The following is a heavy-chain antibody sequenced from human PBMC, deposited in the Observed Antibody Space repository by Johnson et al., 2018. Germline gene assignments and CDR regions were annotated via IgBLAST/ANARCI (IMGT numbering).Heavy chain of an antibody. D-gene: IGHD4-17*01. CDR2: IRYDGSEK. CDR1: GFTFSTYG. Sequence: QVQLVQSGGGVVQPGRSLRLCCATSGFTFSTYGMNWVRQAPGKGLEWVAVIRYDGSEKYYADSVRGRVTISRDISKNTLYPQISSLRAEDTAVYYFASVVYGDYPLFSYYMDGWGIGTTVTVSS. J-gene: IGHJ6*03. CDR3: ASVVYGDYPLFSYYMDG. V-gene: IGHV3-33*01.